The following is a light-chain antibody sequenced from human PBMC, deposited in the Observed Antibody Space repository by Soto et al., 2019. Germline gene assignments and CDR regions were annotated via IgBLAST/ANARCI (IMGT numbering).Light chain of an antibody. J-gene: IGKJ1*01. CDR2: AAS. Sequence: DIQLTQSPSFLSASVGDRVTITCRASQGISTFLAWYQQKAGKVPKLLIYAASSLQSGVPSRFSGSGSGTDFTLTISSLQPEDFATYYCQRLNSYPRTFGQGTKVEVK. CDR1: QGISTF. V-gene: IGKV1-9*01. CDR3: QRLNSYPRT.